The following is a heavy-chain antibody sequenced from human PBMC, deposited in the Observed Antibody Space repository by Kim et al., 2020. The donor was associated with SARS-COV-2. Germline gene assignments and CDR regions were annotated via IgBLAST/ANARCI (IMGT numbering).Heavy chain of an antibody. V-gene: IGHV3-30*18. CDR1: GFTFSSYG. D-gene: IGHD1-26*01. CDR2: ISYDGSNK. J-gene: IGHJ4*02. CDR3: AKGHGGSYFSHFDY. Sequence: GGSLRLSCAASGFTFSSYGMHWVRQAPGKGLEWVAVISYDGSNKYCADSVKGRFTISRDNSKNTLYLQMNSLRAEDTAVYYCAKGHGGSYFSHFDYWGQG.